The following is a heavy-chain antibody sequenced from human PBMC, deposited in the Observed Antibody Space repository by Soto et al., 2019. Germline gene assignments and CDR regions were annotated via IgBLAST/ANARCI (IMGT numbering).Heavy chain of an antibody. J-gene: IGHJ4*02. CDR3: ARPYYDILTGYSVRFDY. Sequence: GASVKVSCKASGYTFTSYYMHWVRQAPGQGLEWMGIINPSGGSTSYAQKFQGRVTMTRDTSTSTVYMELSSLRSEDTAVYYCARPYYDILTGYSVRFDYWGQGTLVTSPQ. V-gene: IGHV1-46*01. CDR1: GYTFTSYY. D-gene: IGHD3-9*01. CDR2: INPSGGST.